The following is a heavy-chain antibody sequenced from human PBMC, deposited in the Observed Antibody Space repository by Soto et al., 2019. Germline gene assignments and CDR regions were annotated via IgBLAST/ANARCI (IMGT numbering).Heavy chain of an antibody. J-gene: IGHJ4*02. Sequence: ASVKVSCKVSGYSLTELSMHWVRQAPGKGLEWMGGFDPEDGETIYAQKFQGRVTMTEDTSTETAYMELSSLRSEDTDVYYCATEDYSSNWSFDYWGQGTLVTVSS. CDR2: FDPEDGET. CDR3: ATEDYSSNWSFDY. CDR1: GYSLTELS. D-gene: IGHD6-13*01. V-gene: IGHV1-24*01.